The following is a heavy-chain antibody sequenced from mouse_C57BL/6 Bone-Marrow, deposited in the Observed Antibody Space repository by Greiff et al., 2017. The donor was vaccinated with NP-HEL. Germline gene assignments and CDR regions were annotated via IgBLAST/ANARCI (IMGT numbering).Heavy chain of an antibody. V-gene: IGHV1-4*01. CDR2: INPSSGYT. J-gene: IGHJ3*01. CDR3: ARDYGYDAWFAY. D-gene: IGHD2-2*01. CDR1: GYTFTSYT. Sequence: QVQLKESGAELARPGASVKMSCKASGYTFTSYTMHWVKQRPGQGLEWIGYINPSSGYTKYNQKFKDKATLTADKSSSTAYMQLSSLTSEDSAVYYCARDYGYDAWFAYWGQGTLVTVSA.